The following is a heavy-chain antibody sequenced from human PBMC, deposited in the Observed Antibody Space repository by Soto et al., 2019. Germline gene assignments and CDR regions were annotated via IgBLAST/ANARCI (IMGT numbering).Heavy chain of an antibody. CDR3: AKAKKSPYYYDSSGFLI. V-gene: IGHV3-23*01. Sequence: GGSLRLSCAASGFTFSSYAMSWVRQAPGKGLEWVSAISGSGGSTYYADSVKGRFTISRDNSKNTLYLQMNSLRAEDTAVYYCAKAKKSPYYYDSSGFLIWGQGTMVTVSS. J-gene: IGHJ3*02. CDR2: ISGSGGST. CDR1: GFTFSSYA. D-gene: IGHD3-22*01.